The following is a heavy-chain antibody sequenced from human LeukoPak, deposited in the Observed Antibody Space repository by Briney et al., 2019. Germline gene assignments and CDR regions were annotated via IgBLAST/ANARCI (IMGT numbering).Heavy chain of an antibody. CDR2: ISYDGSNK. CDR3: ARDLVYYDSSGLFDY. CDR1: GFTSSSYA. V-gene: IGHV3-30-3*01. D-gene: IGHD3-22*01. Sequence: GGSLRLSCAASGFTSSSYATHWVRQAPGKGLEWVAVISYDGSNKYYADSVKGRFTISRDNSKNTLYLQMNSLRAEDTAVYYCARDLVYYDSSGLFDYWGQGTLVTVSS. J-gene: IGHJ4*02.